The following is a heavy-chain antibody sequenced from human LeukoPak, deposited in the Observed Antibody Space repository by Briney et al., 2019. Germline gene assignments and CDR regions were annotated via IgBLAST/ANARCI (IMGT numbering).Heavy chain of an antibody. D-gene: IGHD6-13*01. J-gene: IGHJ4*02. CDR3: ATRSS. Sequence: PGGSLRLSCAASGFTFDDYTMHWVRHAPGKGLEWVSGISWNSGSIGYADSVKGRFTISRDNAKNSLYLQMNSLRAEDTALHYCATRSSWGQGTLRIVS. CDR2: ISWNSGSI. CDR1: GFTFDDYT. V-gene: IGHV3-9*01.